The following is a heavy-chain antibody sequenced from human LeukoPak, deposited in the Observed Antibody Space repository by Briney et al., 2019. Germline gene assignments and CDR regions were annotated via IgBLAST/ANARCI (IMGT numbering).Heavy chain of an antibody. J-gene: IGHJ6*02. CDR2: ISSDGNTK. CDR1: GFTFSSYA. Sequence: GGSLRLSCAASGFTFSSYAMHWVRQAPGKGLEWVAVISSDGNTKYYGDSVKGRFTISRDNAKNSLYLQMNSLRAEDTAVYYCARAPAGYTNRENGMDVWGQGTTVTVSS. CDR3: ARAPAGYTNRENGMDV. D-gene: IGHD5-24*01. V-gene: IGHV3-30*07.